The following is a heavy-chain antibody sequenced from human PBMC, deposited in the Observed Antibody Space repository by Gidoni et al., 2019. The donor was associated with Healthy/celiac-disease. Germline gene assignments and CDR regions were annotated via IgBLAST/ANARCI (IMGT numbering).Heavy chain of an antibody. CDR2: ISSNGGST. J-gene: IGHJ5*02. CDR3: VKADSSGWPRWFDP. D-gene: IGHD6-25*01. CDR1: GFTFSSYA. V-gene: IGHV3-64D*06. Sequence: EVQLVESGGGLVQPGGSLRLSCSASGFTFSSYAMHWVRQAPGKGLEYVSAISSNGGSTYYADSVKGRFTISRDNSKNTLYLQMSSLRAEDTAVYYCVKADSSGWPRWFDPWGQGTLVTVSS.